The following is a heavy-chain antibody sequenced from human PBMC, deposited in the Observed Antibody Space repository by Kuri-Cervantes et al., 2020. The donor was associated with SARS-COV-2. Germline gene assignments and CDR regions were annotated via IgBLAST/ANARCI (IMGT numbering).Heavy chain of an antibody. CDR1: GGSISSYY. D-gene: IGHD5-18*01. V-gene: IGHV4-4*07. CDR2: IYTSGST. CDR3: ARGGRKGIQLWLSGYYFDY. Sequence: SETLSLTCTVSGGSISSYYWSWIRQPAGKGLEWIGRIYTSGSTNYNPSLKSRVTISVDTSKNQFSLKLSSVTAADTAVYYCARGGRKGIQLWLSGYYFDYWGQGTLVTVSS. J-gene: IGHJ4*02.